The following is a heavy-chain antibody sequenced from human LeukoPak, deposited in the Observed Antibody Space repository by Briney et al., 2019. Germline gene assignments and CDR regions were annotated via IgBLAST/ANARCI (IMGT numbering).Heavy chain of an antibody. CDR2: ISSSSSYI. CDR3: AREISAAATGY. V-gene: IGHV3-21*01. CDR1: GFTVIDNY. D-gene: IGHD6-13*01. J-gene: IGHJ4*02. Sequence: GGSLRLSCAASGFTVIDNYMNWVRQAPGKGLEWVSSISSSSSYIYYADSVKGRFTISRDNAKNSLYLQMNSLRAEDTAVYYCAREISAAATGYWGQGTLVTVSS.